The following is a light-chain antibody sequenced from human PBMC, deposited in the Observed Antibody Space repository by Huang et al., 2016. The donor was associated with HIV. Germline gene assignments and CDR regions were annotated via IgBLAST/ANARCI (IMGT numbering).Light chain of an antibody. J-gene: IGKJ5*01. Sequence: IQMTQSPTSLSSSVGDRVFISCRTSQNVGTYLNWYQQKPGQAPKLLLSSASTLHSGVPSRFSGGGSGTVVTLTIRGLQFDDFATYFCQQSYGALSSFGPGTRL. CDR3: QQSYGALSS. CDR2: SAS. V-gene: IGKV1-39*01. CDR1: QNVGTY.